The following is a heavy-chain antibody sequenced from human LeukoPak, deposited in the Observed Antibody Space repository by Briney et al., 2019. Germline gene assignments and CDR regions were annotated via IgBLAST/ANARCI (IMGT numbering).Heavy chain of an antibody. CDR3: ARQGCSSTSCYTVSWFDP. J-gene: IGHJ5*02. V-gene: IGHV5-51*01. CDR1: GYSFTSYW. Sequence: GESLKISCKGSGYSFTSYWIGWVRQMPGKGLEWMGIIYPGDSDTRYSPSFQGQATISADKSISTAYLQWSSLKASDTAMYYCARQGCSSTSCYTVSWFDPWGQGTLVTVSS. D-gene: IGHD2-2*02. CDR2: IYPGDSDT.